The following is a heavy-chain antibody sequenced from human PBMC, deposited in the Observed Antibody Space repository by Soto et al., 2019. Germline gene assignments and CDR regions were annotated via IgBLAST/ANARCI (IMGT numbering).Heavy chain of an antibody. D-gene: IGHD3-22*01. CDR3: ARSLLGDYYDSDGLDN. V-gene: IGHV1-69*02. CDR1: GGPYSKYS. CDR2: IITIFDIT. J-gene: IGHJ4*02. Sequence: QVQLVQSGTEVKKPGSSVTVSCKASGGPYSKYSISWVRQAPGQGLEWMGRIITIFDITNYAQKFQGRVTIPADKSTSTVYMDLSTLRSVDTAVYYCARSLLGDYYDSDGLDNWGQGSLVTVSS.